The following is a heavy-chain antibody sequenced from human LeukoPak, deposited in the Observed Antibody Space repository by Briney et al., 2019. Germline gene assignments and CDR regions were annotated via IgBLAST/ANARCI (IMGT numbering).Heavy chain of an antibody. CDR1: GFTFSRYW. V-gene: IGHV3-7*01. CDR3: ARDGNYYVTYYYYYMDV. J-gene: IGHJ6*03. D-gene: IGHD3-22*01. CDR2: IKQDGSEK. Sequence: GGSLRLSCGASGFTFSRYWMSWVRQAPGKGLEWVANIKQDGSEKYHVDSVKGRFTISRDNAKNSLYLQMNSLRAEDTAVYYCARDGNYYVTYYYYYMDVWGKGTTVTVSS.